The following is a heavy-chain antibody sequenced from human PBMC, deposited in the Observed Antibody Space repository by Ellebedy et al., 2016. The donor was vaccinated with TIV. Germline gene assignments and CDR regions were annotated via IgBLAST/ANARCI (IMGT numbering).Heavy chain of an antibody. CDR2: ISVYNGNT. J-gene: IGHJ4*02. V-gene: IGHV1-18*04. CDR3: ARVIGLRDCDGGTCSPPPPLDY. D-gene: IGHD3-16*01. Sequence: ASVKVSCKASGYTFSSFGITWVRQAPGQRLEWLGWISVYNGNTNYAQKFQGRVTMTTNPSTTTGYLEMSSLRSDDTAVYYCARVIGLRDCDGGTCSPPPPLDYWGQGTLVTVSS. CDR1: GYTFSSFG.